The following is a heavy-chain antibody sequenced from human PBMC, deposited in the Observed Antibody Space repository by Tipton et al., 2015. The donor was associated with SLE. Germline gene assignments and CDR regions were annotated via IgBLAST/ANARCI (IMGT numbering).Heavy chain of an antibody. CDR3: ARMVTSGLWFFDY. Sequence: TLSLTCTVSGGSISSHYWSWIRQPPGKGLEWIAYIYHSGTTNYNPSLKSRVNISLDMPRKQFSLRLSSVTVADTAVYYCARMVTSGLWFFDYWGQGRLVTVSS. D-gene: IGHD5-18*01. V-gene: IGHV4-59*11. J-gene: IGHJ4*02. CDR1: GGSISSHY. CDR2: IYHSGTT.